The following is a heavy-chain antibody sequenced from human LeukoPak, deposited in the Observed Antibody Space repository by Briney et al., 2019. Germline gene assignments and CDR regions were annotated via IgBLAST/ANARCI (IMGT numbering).Heavy chain of an antibody. J-gene: IGHJ4*02. CDR3: ARIRDGYKKGFDY. V-gene: IGHV3-30*02. CDR2: IRYDGSNK. D-gene: IGHD5-24*01. Sequence: PGGSLRLSCAASEFTFSSYGMHWVRQAPGKGLEWVAFIRYDGSNKYYADSVKGRFTISRDNSKNTLYLQMNSLRAEDTAVYYCARIRDGYKKGFDYWGQGTLVTVSS. CDR1: EFTFSSYG.